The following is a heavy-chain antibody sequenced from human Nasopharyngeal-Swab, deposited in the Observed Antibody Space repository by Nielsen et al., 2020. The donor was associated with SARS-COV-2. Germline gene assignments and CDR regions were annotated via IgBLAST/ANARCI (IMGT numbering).Heavy chain of an antibody. CDR3: AREVVGGLVDS. V-gene: IGHV4-61*01. CDR1: GGSISSGSIRSYY. J-gene: IGHJ4*02. CDR2: FSYTGIT. D-gene: IGHD1-26*01. Sequence: SETLSLTCTVSGGSISSGSIRSYYWSWIRPPPGKGLAWIGYFSYTGITNYNPSLKGRVTISVDMSKNQFSLKLSSVAAADTAVYYCAREVVGGLVDSWGQGTLVTVSS.